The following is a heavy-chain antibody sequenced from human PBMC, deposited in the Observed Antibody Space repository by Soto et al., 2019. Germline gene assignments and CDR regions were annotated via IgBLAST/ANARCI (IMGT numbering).Heavy chain of an antibody. CDR1: GGSISGSSYY. J-gene: IGHJ4*02. Sequence: KPSETLSLTCTVSGGSISGSSYYWAWIRQPPGKGLEWIGSIYYSGSTYYNPSLKSRVTISVDTSKNQFSLKLSSVTAADTAVYYCARPNAYYLNFDSWGQGTLVTV. V-gene: IGHV4-39*01. D-gene: IGHD3-16*01. CDR2: IYYSGST. CDR3: ARPNAYYLNFDS.